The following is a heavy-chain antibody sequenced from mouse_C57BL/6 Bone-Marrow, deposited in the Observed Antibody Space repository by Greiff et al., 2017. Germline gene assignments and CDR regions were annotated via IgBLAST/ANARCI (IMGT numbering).Heavy chain of an antibody. J-gene: IGHJ3*01. Sequence: EVKLVESGGGLVKPGGSLKLSCAASGFTFSSYAMSWVRQTPEKRLEWVATISDGGSYTYYPDNVKGRFTISRDNAKNNLYLQMSHLKSEDTAMYYCARVRWLLGFAYWGQGTLVTVSA. CDR2: ISDGGSYT. V-gene: IGHV5-4*03. CDR1: GFTFSSYA. CDR3: ARVRWLLGFAY. D-gene: IGHD2-3*01.